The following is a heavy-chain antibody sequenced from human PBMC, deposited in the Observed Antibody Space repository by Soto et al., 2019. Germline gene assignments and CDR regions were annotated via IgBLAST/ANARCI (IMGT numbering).Heavy chain of an antibody. J-gene: IGHJ4*02. CDR3: ARDLLDCSSTFCYYYFHY. V-gene: IGHV1-2*04. CDR2: INPSSGDT. CDR1: GYSFTAYN. Sequence: ASVKVSCKASGYSFTAYNIHWVRQAPGQGLEWMGWINPSSGDTKYAQKFQGWVTMTRDTSISTAYLELSRLRSDDSAMYYCARDLLDCSSTFCYYYFHYWGQGALVTVSS. D-gene: IGHD2-2*01.